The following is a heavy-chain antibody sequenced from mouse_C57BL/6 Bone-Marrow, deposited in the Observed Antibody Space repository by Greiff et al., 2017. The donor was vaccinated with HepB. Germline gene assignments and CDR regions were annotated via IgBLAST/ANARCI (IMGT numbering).Heavy chain of an antibody. CDR1: GFSLTSYG. V-gene: IGHV2-2*01. CDR3: ATAQATFAWFAY. D-gene: IGHD3-2*02. CDR2: IWSGGST. Sequence: QVQLQQSGPGLVQPSQSLSITCTVSGFSLTSYGVHWVRQSPGKGLEWLGVIWSGGSTDYNAAFISRLSISKDNSKSQVFFKMNSLQADDTAIYYCATAQATFAWFAYWGQGTLVTVSA. J-gene: IGHJ3*01.